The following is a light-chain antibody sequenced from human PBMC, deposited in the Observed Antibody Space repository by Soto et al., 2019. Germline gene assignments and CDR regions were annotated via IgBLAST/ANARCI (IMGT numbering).Light chain of an antibody. CDR3: QHYNSYSEA. J-gene: IGKJ1*01. V-gene: IGKV1-5*03. Sequence: DVPNTQSPSPPSRSLRDRVSITCRASQTISSWLAWYQQKPGKAPKLLIYKASTLKSGVPSRFSGSGSGTEFTLTISSLQPDDFATYYCQHYNSYSEAFGQGTKV. CDR2: KAS. CDR1: QTISSW.